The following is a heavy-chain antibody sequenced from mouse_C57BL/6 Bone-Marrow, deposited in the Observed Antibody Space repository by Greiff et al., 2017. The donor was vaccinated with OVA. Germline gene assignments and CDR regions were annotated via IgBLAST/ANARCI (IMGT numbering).Heavy chain of an antibody. J-gene: IGHJ4*01. V-gene: IGHV1-63*01. D-gene: IGHD2-5*01. CDR2: IYPGGGYT. CDR1: GYTFTNYW. Sequence: VKVVESGAELVRPGTSVKMSCKASGYTFTNYWIGWAKQRPGHGLEWIGAIYPGGGYTNYNEQFKGKATLTADKSSSTAYMQFSSLTSEDSAIYYCASSGSNYGFYYAMDDWGQGTSVTVSS. CDR3: ASSGSNYGFYYAMDD.